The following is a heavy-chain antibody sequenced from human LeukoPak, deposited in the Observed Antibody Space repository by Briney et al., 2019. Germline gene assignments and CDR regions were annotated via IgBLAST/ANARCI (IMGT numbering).Heavy chain of an antibody. J-gene: IGHJ6*03. V-gene: IGHV1-8*03. CDR1: GYTFTSYG. Sequence: EASVKVSCKASGYTFTSYGISWVRQAPGQGLEWMGWMNPNSGNTGYAQKFQGRVTITRNTSISTAYMELSSLRSADTAVYYCARVLYYYYYMDVWGKGTTVTVSS. CDR2: MNPNSGNT. CDR3: ARVLYYYYYMDV.